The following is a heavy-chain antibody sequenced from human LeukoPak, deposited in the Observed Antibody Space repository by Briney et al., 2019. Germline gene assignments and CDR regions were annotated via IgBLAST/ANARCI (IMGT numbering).Heavy chain of an antibody. CDR3: GTTDYYYYYMDV. V-gene: IGHV4-30-2*01. J-gene: IGHJ6*03. D-gene: IGHD1-14*01. CDR1: GVSISSGGYY. CDR2: IYHSGRT. Sequence: KPSQTLSLTCTVSGVSISSGGYYWTWIRQPPGKGLEWIGYIYHSGRTYYSPSLKSRVTISVDRSKNQFSLKLSSVTAADTAVYYCGTTDYYYYYMDVWGKGTRVTVSS.